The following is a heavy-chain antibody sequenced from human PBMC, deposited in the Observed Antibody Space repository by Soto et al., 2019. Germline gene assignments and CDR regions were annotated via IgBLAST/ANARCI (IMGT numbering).Heavy chain of an antibody. D-gene: IGHD1-26*01. Sequence: PSETLSLTCTVSGGSISSYYWSLIRQPPGKGLEWIGYIYYSGSTNYNPSLKSRVTISVDTSKNQFSLKLSSVTAADTAVYYCARDNVEGATHYYYYGMGVWGQGTTVTVSS. V-gene: IGHV4-59*01. CDR2: IYYSGST. CDR1: GGSISSYY. J-gene: IGHJ6*02. CDR3: ARDNVEGATHYYYYGMGV.